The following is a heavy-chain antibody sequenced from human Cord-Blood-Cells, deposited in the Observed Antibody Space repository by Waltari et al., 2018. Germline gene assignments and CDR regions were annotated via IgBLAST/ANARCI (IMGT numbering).Heavy chain of an antibody. CDR1: GYTLTELS. J-gene: IGHJ4*02. V-gene: IGHV1-24*01. CDR2: FDPEDGET. CDR3: ATGPYCSSTSCYYFDY. Sequence: QVQLVQSGAEVKKPGASVKVSCKVSGYTLTELSMHWVRQAPGKGLEWMGGFDPEDGETIYAQKFQGRVTMTEDTSTDTAYMELSSLRSEDTAVYYCATGPYCSSTSCYYFDYWGQGTLVTVSS. D-gene: IGHD2-2*01.